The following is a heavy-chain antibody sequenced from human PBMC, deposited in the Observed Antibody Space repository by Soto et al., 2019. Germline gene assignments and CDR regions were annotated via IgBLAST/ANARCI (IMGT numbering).Heavy chain of an antibody. Sequence: QVPLVESGGGVVQPWRSLRLSCAASGFTFSSFAMHWVRQAPGKGLEWLAVISSDVVNYYYAESVKGRFTISRDNSKNTLYLQMNSLRNEDTAVYYCARGGAWTPEGLGYWGQGTLVTVSS. J-gene: IGHJ4*02. CDR1: GFTFSSFA. V-gene: IGHV3-30-3*01. D-gene: IGHD2-15*01. CDR3: ARGGAWTPEGLGY. CDR2: ISSDVVNY.